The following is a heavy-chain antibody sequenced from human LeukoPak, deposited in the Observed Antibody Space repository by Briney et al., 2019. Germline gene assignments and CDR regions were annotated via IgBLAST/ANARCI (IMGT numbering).Heavy chain of an antibody. CDR3: ARDGHYTIYELRFDY. J-gene: IGHJ4*02. V-gene: IGHV3-7*01. CDR2: INQDGSEK. D-gene: IGHD5/OR15-5a*01. Sequence: PGGSLRLSCVASGFTLRSYTMNWVRQAPGKGLEWVANINQDGSEKYCVDSLKGRFTISRDNAENSLYLQMNSLRAEDTGVYYCARDGHYTIYELRFDYWGQGALVTVSS. CDR1: GFTLRSYT.